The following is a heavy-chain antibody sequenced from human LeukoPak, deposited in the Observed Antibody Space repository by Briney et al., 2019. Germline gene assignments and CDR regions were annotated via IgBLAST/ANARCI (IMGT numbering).Heavy chain of an antibody. J-gene: IGHJ6*02. D-gene: IGHD1-1*01. CDR3: ARGNWNDGMDV. V-gene: IGHV1-69*05. Sequence: GASVKVSCKASGGTFSSYAISWVRQAPGQGLEWMGGIIPIFGTANYAQKFQGRVTMTRNTSISTAYMELSSLRSEDTAVYYCARGNWNDGMDVWGQGTTVTVSS. CDR2: IIPIFGTA. CDR1: GGTFSSYA.